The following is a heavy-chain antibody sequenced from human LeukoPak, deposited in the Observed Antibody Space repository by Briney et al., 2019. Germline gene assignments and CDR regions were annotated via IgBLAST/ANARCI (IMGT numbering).Heavy chain of an antibody. Sequence: SETLSLTCAVYGGSFSGYYWSWIRQPPGRGLEWIGEINHRGSTNYNPSLKSRVTISVDTPKNQFSLKLSSVTAADTAVYYCARCPKRWLQFHYYYYMDVWGKGTTVTVSS. D-gene: IGHD5-24*01. V-gene: IGHV4-34*01. CDR3: ARCPKRWLQFHYYYYMDV. CDR2: INHRGST. J-gene: IGHJ6*03. CDR1: GGSFSGYY.